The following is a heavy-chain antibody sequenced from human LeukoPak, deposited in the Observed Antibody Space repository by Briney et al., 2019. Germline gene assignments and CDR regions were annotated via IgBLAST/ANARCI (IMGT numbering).Heavy chain of an antibody. Sequence: PGGSLRLSCAAPGLTFSSYAMTWVRQAPGKGLEWVSAITGSGGNTYYADSVKGRFTISRDNSKNTLYLQMNSLRAEDTAVYYCAKDLYGGFAGRFDPWGQGTLVTVSS. CDR3: AKDLYGGFAGRFDP. CDR2: ITGSGGNT. V-gene: IGHV3-23*01. D-gene: IGHD4/OR15-4a*01. J-gene: IGHJ5*02. CDR1: GLTFSSYA.